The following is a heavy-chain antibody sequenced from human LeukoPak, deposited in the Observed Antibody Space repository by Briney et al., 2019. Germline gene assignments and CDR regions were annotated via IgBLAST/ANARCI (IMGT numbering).Heavy chain of an antibody. V-gene: IGHV4-59*08. J-gene: IGHJ4*02. Sequence: SETLSLTCTVSGGSISSYYWSWIRQPPGKGLEWIGYIYYSGSTNYNPSLKSRVTISVDTSKNQFSLKLSSVTAADTAVYYCARRGSSRSEDYWGQGTLVTVSS. CDR1: GGSISSYY. D-gene: IGHD6-13*01. CDR2: IYYSGST. CDR3: ARRGSSRSEDY.